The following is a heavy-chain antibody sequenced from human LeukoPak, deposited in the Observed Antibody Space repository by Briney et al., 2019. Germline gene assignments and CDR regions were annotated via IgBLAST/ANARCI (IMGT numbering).Heavy chain of an antibody. CDR2: ISAYNGKT. CDR3: AREPDRTGTSHAFDI. J-gene: IGHJ3*02. D-gene: IGHD1-7*01. Sequence: ASVKVSCKGSGYTFTSYGISWVGQAPGQGLEGLGWISAYNGKTNYAQKLQGRVTMTTDTSTSTAYMELRSLRSDDTAVYYCAREPDRTGTSHAFDIWGQGTMATVSS. V-gene: IGHV1-18*01. CDR1: GYTFTSYG.